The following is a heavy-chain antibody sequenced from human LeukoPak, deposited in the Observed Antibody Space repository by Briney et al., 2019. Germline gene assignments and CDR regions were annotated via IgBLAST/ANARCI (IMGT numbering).Heavy chain of an antibody. V-gene: IGHV3-23*01. J-gene: IGHJ4*02. CDR1: GFTLSSYA. Sequence: GGSLRLSCAASGFTLSSYAISWVRQAPGKGLEWVSAISGSGGSTYYADSVKGRFTISRDNSKNTLYLQMNSLRAEDTAVYYCAKAYSSGCPGDYWGQGTLVTVSS. D-gene: IGHD6-19*01. CDR2: ISGSGGST. CDR3: AKAYSSGCPGDY.